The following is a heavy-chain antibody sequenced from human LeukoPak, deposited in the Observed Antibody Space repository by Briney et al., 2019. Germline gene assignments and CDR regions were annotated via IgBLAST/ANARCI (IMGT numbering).Heavy chain of an antibody. CDR2: ISSSGSSI. D-gene: IGHD6-13*01. V-gene: IGHV3-48*02. CDR3: ARGYSSSWYLLFDY. Sequence: TGGSLRLSCAASGFTFSSYSMNWVRQAPGKGLEWVSYISSSGSSIYYADSVKGRFTISRDNAKNSLYLQMISLRDEDTAVYYCARGYSSSWYLLFDYWGQGSLVTVSS. J-gene: IGHJ4*02. CDR1: GFTFSSYS.